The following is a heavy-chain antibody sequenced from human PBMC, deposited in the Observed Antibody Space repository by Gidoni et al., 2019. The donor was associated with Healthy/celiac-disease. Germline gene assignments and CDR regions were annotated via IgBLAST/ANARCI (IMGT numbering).Heavy chain of an antibody. D-gene: IGHD7-27*01. J-gene: IGHJ4*02. Sequence: EVQLVESGGGLVQPGGSLKLSCAASGFTFSGSAMHWVRQASGKGLEWVGRIRSKANSYATAYAASVKGRFTISRDDSKNTAYLQMNSLKTEDTAVYYCTSPLGSQGENDYWGQGTLVTVSS. V-gene: IGHV3-73*02. CDR3: TSPLGSQGENDY. CDR2: IRSKANSYAT. CDR1: GFTFSGSA.